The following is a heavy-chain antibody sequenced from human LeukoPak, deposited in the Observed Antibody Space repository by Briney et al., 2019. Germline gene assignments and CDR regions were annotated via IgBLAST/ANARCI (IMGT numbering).Heavy chain of an antibody. CDR2: INHSGST. J-gene: IGHJ4*02. Sequence: SETLSLTCAVYGGSFSGYYWSWIRQPPGKGLEWIGEINHSGSTNYNPSLKSRVTISVDTSKNQFSLKLSSVTAADTAVYYCAASPLVSPFDYWGQGILVTVSS. CDR1: GGSFSGYY. V-gene: IGHV4-34*01. D-gene: IGHD3-9*01. CDR3: AASPLVSPFDY.